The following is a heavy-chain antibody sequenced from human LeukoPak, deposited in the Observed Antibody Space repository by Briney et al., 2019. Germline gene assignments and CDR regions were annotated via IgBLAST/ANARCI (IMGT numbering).Heavy chain of an antibody. D-gene: IGHD3-3*01. CDR2: INWNGGST. Sequence: GRSLRLSCAASGFTFDDYGMSWVRQAPGKGLEWVSGINWNGGSTVYADSVKGRFTISRDNAKHSLYLQMNSLRAEDTAFYYCARDLFVRWSGYFPYTPMLTWGKRTTGTASS. CDR1: GFTFDDYG. V-gene: IGHV3-20*04. CDR3: ARDLFVRWSGYFPYTPMLT. J-gene: IGHJ6*04.